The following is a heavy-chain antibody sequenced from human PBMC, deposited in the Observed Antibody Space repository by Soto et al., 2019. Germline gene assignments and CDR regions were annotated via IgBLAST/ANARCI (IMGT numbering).Heavy chain of an antibody. V-gene: IGHV4-31*03. CDR2: IYYSGST. CDR1: GGSISSGGYY. D-gene: IGHD2-15*01. J-gene: IGHJ4*02. Sequence: QVQLQESGPGLVKPSQTLSLTCTVSGGSISSGGYYWSWIRQHPGKGLEWIGYIYYSGSTYYNPSLKSRVTISVDTSKNQFSLKLSSVTAADTAVYYCARARYCSGGSCPPGDYWGQGTLVTVSS. CDR3: ARARYCSGGSCPPGDY.